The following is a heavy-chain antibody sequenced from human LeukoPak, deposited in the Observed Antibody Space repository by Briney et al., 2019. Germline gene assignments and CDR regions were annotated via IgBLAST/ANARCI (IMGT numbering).Heavy chain of an antibody. CDR1: GASFSSYF. V-gene: IGHV4-34*01. CDR3: ARVLGIAVVPGATEDNDFDP. J-gene: IGHJ5*02. CDR2: INQSGDT. D-gene: IGHD2-2*01. Sequence: PSETLSLTCSVSGASFSSYFWTWIRQSPAKGLEWIGEINQSGDTDYNPSLQSRANISIDTSRSQFSLTLSSVTAADTAMYYCARVLGIAVVPGATEDNDFDPWGQGTLVVVSS.